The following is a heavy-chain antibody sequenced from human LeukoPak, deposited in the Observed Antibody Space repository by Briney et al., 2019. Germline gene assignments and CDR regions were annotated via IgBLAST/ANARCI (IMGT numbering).Heavy chain of an antibody. CDR1: GYTFTGYY. CDR2: INPNSGGT. J-gene: IGHJ6*02. Sequence: ASVKVSCKASGYTFTGYYMHWVRQAPGQGLEWMGWINPNSGGTNYAQKFQGRVTMTRNTSISTAYMELSSLRSEDTAVYYCARNRNYDFWSGYGDYYYGMDVWGQGTTVTVSS. V-gene: IGHV1-2*02. D-gene: IGHD3-3*01. CDR3: ARNRNYDFWSGYGDYYYGMDV.